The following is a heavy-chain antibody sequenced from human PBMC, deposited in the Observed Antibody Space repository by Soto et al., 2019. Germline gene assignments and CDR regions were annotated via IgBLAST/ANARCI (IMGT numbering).Heavy chain of an antibody. Sequence: WETLSLTCTVSGVSISNSSYYWGWIRRPPGKGLEWIGTIYYSGITYYNPSLKSRVTISVDTSKNQFSLKLTSVTAAETDVYYCARHGSNWGQGTLVTFPS. J-gene: IGHJ4*02. CDR3: ARHGSN. CDR2: IYYSGIT. V-gene: IGHV4-39*01. CDR1: GVSISNSSYY.